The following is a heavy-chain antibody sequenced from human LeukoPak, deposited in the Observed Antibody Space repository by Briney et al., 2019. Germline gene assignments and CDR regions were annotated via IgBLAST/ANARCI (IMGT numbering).Heavy chain of an antibody. V-gene: IGHV3-21*04. D-gene: IGHD5/OR15-5a*01. J-gene: IGHJ4*02. CDR2: ISSSSSYI. CDR3: ARGEAVGYTVERLW. Sequence: PGGSLRLSCAASGFTFSSYSMNWVRQAPGKGLEWISSISSSSSYIYYADSVKGRFTISRDNAKNSLYLQMNSLRAEDAAVYYCARGEAVGYTVERLWWGQGTLVTVSS. CDR1: GFTFSSYS.